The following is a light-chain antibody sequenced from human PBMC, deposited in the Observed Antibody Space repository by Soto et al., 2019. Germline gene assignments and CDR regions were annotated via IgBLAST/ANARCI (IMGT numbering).Light chain of an antibody. CDR2: AAS. CDR1: QSISTY. CDR3: QQNHTTFT. Sequence: DIQMTQSPSSLSASVGDRVTITCRASQSISTYLNWYQQKPGKVPKLLIYAASSLQRGVPSRFSGSGSGTDFTLTISSLQPEDFATYYCQQNHTTFTFGGGTTVEIK. V-gene: IGKV1-39*01. J-gene: IGKJ4*01.